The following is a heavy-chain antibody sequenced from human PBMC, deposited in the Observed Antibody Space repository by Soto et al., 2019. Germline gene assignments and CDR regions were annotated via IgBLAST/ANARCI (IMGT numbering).Heavy chain of an antibody. CDR2: IYYSGGT. D-gene: IGHD4-17*01. CDR3: AREDYGDYVRYFQH. CDR1: GGSISSYY. J-gene: IGHJ1*01. V-gene: IGHV4-59*01. Sequence: QVQLQESGPGLVKPSETLSLTCTVSGGSISSYYWSWIRQPPGKGLEWIGYIYYSGGTNYNPSLKSRVTITVDTSKNQFSLKLSSVTAADTAVYYCAREDYGDYVRYFQHWGQGTLVTVSS.